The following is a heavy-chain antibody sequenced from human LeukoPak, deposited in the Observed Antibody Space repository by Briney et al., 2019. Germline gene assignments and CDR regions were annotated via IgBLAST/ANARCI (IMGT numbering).Heavy chain of an antibody. J-gene: IGHJ4*02. D-gene: IGHD3-9*01. Sequence: SETLSLTCTVSGGSVSSGSYYWSWIRQPPGKGLEWIGYIYYSGSTNYTPSLKSRVTISVDTSKNQFSLKLSAVTAADTAVYYCASVYYDILTGYPGFDYWGQGTLVTVSS. CDR2: IYYSGST. V-gene: IGHV4-61*01. CDR1: GGSVSSGSYY. CDR3: ASVYYDILTGYPGFDY.